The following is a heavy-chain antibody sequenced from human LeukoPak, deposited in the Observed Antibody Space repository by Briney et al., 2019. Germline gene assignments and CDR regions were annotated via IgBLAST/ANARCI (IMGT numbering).Heavy chain of an antibody. V-gene: IGHV3-30*03. J-gene: IGHJ4*02. Sequence: GGSLRLSCAASGLTFSSHWMHWVRQAPGKGLEWVAVISYDGSNKYYADSVKGRFTISRDNSKNTLYLQMNSLRAEDTAVYYCARDQVGLGNHWGQGTLVTVSS. CDR2: ISYDGSNK. CDR1: GLTFSSHW. CDR3: ARDQVGLGNH. D-gene: IGHD3/OR15-3a*01.